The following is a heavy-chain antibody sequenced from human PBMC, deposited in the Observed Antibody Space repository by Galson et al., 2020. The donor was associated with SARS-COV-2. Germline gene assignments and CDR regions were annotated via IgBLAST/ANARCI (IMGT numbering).Heavy chain of an antibody. D-gene: IGHD3-16*01. V-gene: IGHV3-20*04. CDR3: ARGWGGTFDI. CDR2: IDWSGYSK. CDR1: GFTFDDYG. Sequence: GGSLRLSCAASGFTFDDYGMSWVRQAPGKGLEWVSGIDWSGYSKRYADSVKGRFTISRDNARNSLYLQVNSLRVEDTAFYYCARGWGGTFDIWGQGTMVTVSS. J-gene: IGHJ3*02.